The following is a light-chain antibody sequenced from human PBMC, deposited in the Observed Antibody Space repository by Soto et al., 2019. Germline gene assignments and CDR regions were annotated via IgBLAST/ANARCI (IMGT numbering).Light chain of an antibody. Sequence: DIQMTQSPSSLSASVGDRVTFTCQASQDIGNSLNWFQQKPGKAPNLLIYDASSLETGVPSRFSRGASGRDFTFTINSLQPEDVATYYCQQYYDLPITFGQGTRLEIK. V-gene: IGKV1-33*01. CDR1: QDIGNS. J-gene: IGKJ5*01. CDR2: DAS. CDR3: QQYYDLPIT.